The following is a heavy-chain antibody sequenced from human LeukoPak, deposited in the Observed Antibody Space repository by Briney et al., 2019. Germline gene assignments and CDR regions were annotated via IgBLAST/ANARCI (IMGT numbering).Heavy chain of an antibody. CDR3: ARARYCSGGSCYAEY. CDR1: GYSFTTYW. Sequence: GESLKISCKGSGYSFTTYWIGWVRQMPGKGLEWGGIIYPGDSDTRYSPSFQGQVTISADKSISTAYLQWSSLKASDTAMYYCARARYCSGGSCYAEYWGQGTLVTVSS. J-gene: IGHJ4*02. D-gene: IGHD2-15*01. V-gene: IGHV5-51*01. CDR2: IYPGDSDT.